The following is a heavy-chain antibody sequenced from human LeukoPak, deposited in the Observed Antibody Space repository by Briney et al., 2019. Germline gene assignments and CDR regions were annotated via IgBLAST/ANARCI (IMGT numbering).Heavy chain of an antibody. V-gene: IGHV1-18*01. CDR1: GYTFTSYA. J-gene: IGHJ6*03. CDR2: ISAYDGNT. Sequence: ASVKVSCKASGYTFTSYAMNWVRQAPGQGLEWMGWISAYDGNTNYAQKLQGRVTMTTDTSTSTAYMELRSLRSDDTAVYYCARFPSRYNWKGYYMDVWGKGTTVTVSS. CDR3: ARFPSRYNWKGYYMDV. D-gene: IGHD1-20*01.